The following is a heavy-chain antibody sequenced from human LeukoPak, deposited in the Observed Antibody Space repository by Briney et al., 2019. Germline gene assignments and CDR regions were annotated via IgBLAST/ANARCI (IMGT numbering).Heavy chain of an antibody. CDR3: ARVSRRYCSSTSCWFDP. V-gene: IGHV1-24*01. CDR2: FDPEDGET. D-gene: IGHD2-2*01. J-gene: IGHJ5*02. Sequence: GASVKVSCKVSGYTLTELSMHWVRQAPGKGLEWMGGFDPEDGETIYAQKFQGRVTMTEDTSTDTAYMELSSLRSEDTAVYYCARVSRRYCSSTSCWFDPWGQGTLVTVSS. CDR1: GYTLTELS.